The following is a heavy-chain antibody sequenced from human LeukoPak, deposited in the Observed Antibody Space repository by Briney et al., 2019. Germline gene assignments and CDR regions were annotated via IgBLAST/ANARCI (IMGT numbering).Heavy chain of an antibody. D-gene: IGHD2-15*01. CDR1: GGTFSSYA. Sequence: SVKVSCKTSGGTFSSYAISWVRQAPGQGLEWMGRIIPIFGTANYAQKFQGRVTITTDESTSTAYMELSSLRSEDTAVYYCAKTYCSGGSCYSVGAFDIWGQGTMVTVSS. V-gene: IGHV1-69*05. CDR2: IIPIFGTA. CDR3: AKTYCSGGSCYSVGAFDI. J-gene: IGHJ3*02.